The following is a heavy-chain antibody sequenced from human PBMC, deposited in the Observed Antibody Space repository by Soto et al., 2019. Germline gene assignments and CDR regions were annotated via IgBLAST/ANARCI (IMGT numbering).Heavy chain of an antibody. J-gene: IGHJ2*01. Sequence: QVQLVQSGAEVKKPGSSVKVSYKASGGTFSTNAISWVRQAPGQGLEWMGGITPLFGTANYAQKFQGRVTITAVESTTTAYMELSSLRSEDTAVYYCAQTLGLAVAGPGRFDLWGRGTLITVSS. CDR2: ITPLFGTA. D-gene: IGHD6-19*01. V-gene: IGHV1-69*12. CDR3: AQTLGLAVAGPGRFDL. CDR1: GGTFSTNA.